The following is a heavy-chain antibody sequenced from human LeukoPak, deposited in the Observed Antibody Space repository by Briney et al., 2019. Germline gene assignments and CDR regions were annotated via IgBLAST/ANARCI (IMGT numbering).Heavy chain of an antibody. V-gene: IGHV3-23*01. CDR1: GFTFSSYA. CDR3: AKGVGCSGGTCYSGHGMDV. CDR2: LSGSGANT. D-gene: IGHD2-15*01. Sequence: GGSLRLSCAASGFTFSSYAMSWVRQAPGKGLEWVSALSGSGANTYYADSVKGRFTISRDNSKNTLYLQVNSLRTEDTAVYYCAKGVGCSGGTCYSGHGMDVWGQGTTVTVSS. J-gene: IGHJ6*02.